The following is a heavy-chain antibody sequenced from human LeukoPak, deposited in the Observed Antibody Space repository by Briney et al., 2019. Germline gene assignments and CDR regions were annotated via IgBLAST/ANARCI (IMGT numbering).Heavy chain of an antibody. V-gene: IGHV3-53*01. CDR3: ARSITMARVDI. CDR1: GFTVRSNY. J-gene: IGHJ3*02. Sequence: GGSLRLSCAASGFTVRSNYLNWVRQAPGKGLEWVSIIYTSGDTYYADSVKGRFTISRDESKNTLYLQMNSLRVEDTATYYCARSITMARVDIWGQGTMVTVSS. CDR2: IYTSGDT. D-gene: IGHD3-10*01.